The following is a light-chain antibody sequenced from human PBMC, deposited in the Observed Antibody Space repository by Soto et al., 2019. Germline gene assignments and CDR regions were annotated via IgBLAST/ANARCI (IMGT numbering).Light chain of an antibody. J-gene: IGLJ3*02. CDR2: GNS. Sequence: QSVLTQPPSVSGAPGQRVTISCTESSSNIGAGYDVHWYQQLPGTAPKLLIYGNSNRPSGVPDRFSGSKSGTSASLAITGLQAEDEADYYCQSYDSSLSGWVFGGGTKVTVL. V-gene: IGLV1-40*01. CDR1: SSNIGAGYD. CDR3: QSYDSSLSGWV.